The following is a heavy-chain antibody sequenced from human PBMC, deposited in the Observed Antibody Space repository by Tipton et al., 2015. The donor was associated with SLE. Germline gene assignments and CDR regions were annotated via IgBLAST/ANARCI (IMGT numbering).Heavy chain of an antibody. V-gene: IGHV4-39*07. D-gene: IGHD1-26*01. J-gene: IGHJ4*02. Sequence: TLSLTCTVSGGSISSNSYYWGWIRQPPGKGLEWIGSLYYTGTTYYSPSLKSRVTVSVDTSKNQFSLRLTSVTAADTAVYYCAKLAGVGTKRNYFDYWGQGTLVTVSS. CDR3: AKLAGVGTKRNYFDY. CDR2: LYYTGTT. CDR1: GGSISSNSYY.